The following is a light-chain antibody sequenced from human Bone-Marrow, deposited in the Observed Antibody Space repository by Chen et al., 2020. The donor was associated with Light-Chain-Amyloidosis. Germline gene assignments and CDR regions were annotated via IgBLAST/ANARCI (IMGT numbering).Light chain of an antibody. Sequence: EIVVTQSPATLSVSPGEGATLTCRASQNVNRHVAWYQQKPGQAPRLLMSATSTRATGIPGRFSGSGSGTEFTLTISSLQSEDSAVYYCQQYNNWPSWTFVQGTKVEIK. CDR3: QQYNNWPSWT. CDR1: QNVNRH. J-gene: IGKJ1*01. CDR2: ATS. V-gene: IGKV3-15*01.